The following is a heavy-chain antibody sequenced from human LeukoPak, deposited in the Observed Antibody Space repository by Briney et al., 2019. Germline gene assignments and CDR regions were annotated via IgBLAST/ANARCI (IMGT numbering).Heavy chain of an antibody. V-gene: IGHV3-23*01. D-gene: IGHD5-12*01. J-gene: IGHJ4*02. CDR3: AKVGGYSGYDYNYYFDY. CDR2: ISGSGGST. CDR1: GFTFSSYA. Sequence: GGPLRLSCATSGFTFSSYAISWVRQAPGKGLEWVSAISGSGGSTYYADSVKGRFTISRDNSKNTLYLQMNSLRAEDTAVYYCAKVGGYSGYDYNYYFDYWGQGTLVTVSS.